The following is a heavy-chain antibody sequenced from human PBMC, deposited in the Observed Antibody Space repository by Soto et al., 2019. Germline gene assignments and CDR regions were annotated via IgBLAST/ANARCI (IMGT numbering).Heavy chain of an antibody. Sequence: ASVKVSFKVSGYTLTELSMHWVRQAPGKGLEWMGGFDPEDGETIYAQKFQGRVTMTEDTSTDTAYMELSSLRSEDTAVYYCATGLRLYYYDSSGYPTYWGQGTLVTVSS. V-gene: IGHV1-24*01. CDR1: GYTLTELS. CDR2: FDPEDGET. D-gene: IGHD3-22*01. CDR3: ATGLRLYYYDSSGYPTY. J-gene: IGHJ4*02.